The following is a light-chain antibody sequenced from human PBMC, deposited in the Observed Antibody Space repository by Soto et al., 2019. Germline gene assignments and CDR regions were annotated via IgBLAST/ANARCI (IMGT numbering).Light chain of an antibody. CDR1: SSDVGGYNY. Sequence: QSVLTQPASVSGSPGQSITISCTGTSSDVGGYNYVSWYQQHPGKAPKLMIYEVSNRPSGVSSRFSGSKSGNTASLTISGLQSEDEADYYCAAWDDSLSGYVFGTGTKVTVL. V-gene: IGLV2-14*01. CDR3: AAWDDSLSGYV. CDR2: EVS. J-gene: IGLJ1*01.